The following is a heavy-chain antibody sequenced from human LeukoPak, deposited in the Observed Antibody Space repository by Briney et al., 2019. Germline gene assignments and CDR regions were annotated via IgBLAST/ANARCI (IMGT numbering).Heavy chain of an antibody. CDR1: GFTFSSYS. V-gene: IGHV3-48*04. CDR2: ISSSSSTI. J-gene: IGHJ4*02. D-gene: IGHD3-10*01. CDR3: ARAVYGSGRQYYFDY. Sequence: PGGSLRLSCAASGFTFSSYSMNWVRQAPGKGLEWVSYISSSSSTIYYADSVKGRFTISRDNAKNSLYLQMNSLRAEDTAVYYCARAVYGSGRQYYFDYWGQGTLVTVSS.